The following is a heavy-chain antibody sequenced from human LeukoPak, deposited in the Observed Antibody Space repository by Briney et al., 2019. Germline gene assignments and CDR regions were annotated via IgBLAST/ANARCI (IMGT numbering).Heavy chain of an antibody. J-gene: IGHJ4*02. D-gene: IGHD3-22*01. CDR2: INPDGSTT. Sequence: GGSLRLSCAASGFTFSNYWMHWVRQDPGKGLVWVSFINPDGSTTNYADSVKGRFTISRDNAKNALYLQMNSLRAEDTAVYYCARSQGRLLADYWGQGTLVTVSS. V-gene: IGHV3-74*01. CDR1: GFTFSNYW. CDR3: ARSQGRLLADY.